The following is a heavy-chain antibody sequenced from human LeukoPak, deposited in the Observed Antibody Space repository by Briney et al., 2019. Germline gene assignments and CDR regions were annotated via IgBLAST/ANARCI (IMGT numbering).Heavy chain of an antibody. CDR2: IYYSGTT. V-gene: IGHV4-59*01. CDR1: GGSISSYY. J-gene: IGHJ4*02. CDR3: ARGSYGYSYGRGLDY. Sequence: PSETLSLTCTVSGGSISSYYWSWIRQPPGKGLEWIAYIYYSGTTNYDPSLKSRVTISVDTSKNQLSLKLSSVTAADTAVYYCARGSYGYSYGRGLDYWGQGTLVTVSS. D-gene: IGHD5-18*01.